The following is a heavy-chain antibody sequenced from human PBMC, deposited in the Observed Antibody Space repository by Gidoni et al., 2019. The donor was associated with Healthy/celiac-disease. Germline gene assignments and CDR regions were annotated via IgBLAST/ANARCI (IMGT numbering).Heavy chain of an antibody. CDR3: ARDTLDYSGYRIFDY. D-gene: IGHD5-12*01. CDR1: GFTFSSYS. J-gene: IGHJ4*02. V-gene: IGHV3-48*02. CDR2: ISSSSSTI. Sequence: EVQLVESGGGLVQPGGSLRLSCAASGFTFSSYSMNWVRQAPGKGLEWVSYISSSSSTIYYADSVKGRFTISRDNAKNSLYLQMNSLRDEDTAVYYCARDTLDYSGYRIFDYWGQGTLVTVSS.